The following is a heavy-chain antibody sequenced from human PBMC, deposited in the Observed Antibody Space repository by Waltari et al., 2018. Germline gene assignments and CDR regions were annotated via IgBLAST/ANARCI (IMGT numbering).Heavy chain of an antibody. D-gene: IGHD3-9*01. J-gene: IGHJ4*02. Sequence: EVQLVESGGGLIQPGGSLSLSCAAYGFTVSSNYMSWVRQAPGKGLEWVSVIYSGGSTSYADSGKGRFTISRDNSKNTLYLQMNSLRAEDTAVYYCAWEAEWVYDILTGYQRPVDYWGQGTLVTVSS. V-gene: IGHV3-53*01. CDR3: AWEAEWVYDILTGYQRPVDY. CDR1: GFTVSSNY. CDR2: IYSGGST.